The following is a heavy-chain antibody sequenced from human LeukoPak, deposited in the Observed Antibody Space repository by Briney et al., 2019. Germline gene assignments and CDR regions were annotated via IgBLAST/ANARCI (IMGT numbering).Heavy chain of an antibody. V-gene: IGHV1-69*05. CDR2: IIPIFGTA. CDR3: ARSGRYNWNDGRFGGYFDY. D-gene: IGHD1-20*01. J-gene: IGHJ4*02. CDR1: GGTFRSYA. Sequence: SVKVSCKASGGTFRSYAISWVRQAPGQGLEWMGGIIPIFGTANYAQKFQGRVTITTDESTSTAYMELSSLRSEDTAVYYCARSGRYNWNDGRFGGYFDYWGQGTLVTVSS.